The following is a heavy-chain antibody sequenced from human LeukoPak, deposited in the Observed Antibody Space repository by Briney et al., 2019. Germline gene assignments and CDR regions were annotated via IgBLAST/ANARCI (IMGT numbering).Heavy chain of an antibody. CDR1: GGTFSSYA. J-gene: IGHJ4*02. D-gene: IGHD1-26*01. CDR3: ASTVGAKYDY. CDR2: IIPIFGTA. Sequence: GASVKVSCKASGGTFSSYAISWVRQAPGQGLEWMGGIIPIFGTANYAQKFQGRVTITTDESTSTAYMELSSLRSEDTAVYYCASTVGAKYDYWGQGTLVTVSS. V-gene: IGHV1-69*05.